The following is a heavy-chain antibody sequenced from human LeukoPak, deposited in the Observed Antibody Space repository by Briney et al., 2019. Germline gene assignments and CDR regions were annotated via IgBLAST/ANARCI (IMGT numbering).Heavy chain of an antibody. CDR2: ISSNTTTT. Sequence: GGSLRLSCVASGFTFSAHSMNWVRQAPGKGLEWVSYISSNTTTTYYGDSVNGRFTISRGSAKNSLYLQMNNLEAGDTAVYYCARFPTVTNLRYWYFDLWGRGTLVTVSS. CDR1: GFTFSAHS. D-gene: IGHD4-17*01. J-gene: IGHJ2*01. CDR3: ARFPTVTNLRYWYFDL. V-gene: IGHV3-48*01.